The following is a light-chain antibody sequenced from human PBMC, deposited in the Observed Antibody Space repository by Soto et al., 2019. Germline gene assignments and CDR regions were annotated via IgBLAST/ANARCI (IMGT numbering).Light chain of an antibody. CDR3: MQALQTPYT. CDR1: QSLLHSNGYNY. Sequence: DIVMTQSPLSLPVTPVEPASISCRSSQSLLHSNGYNYLDWYLQKPGQSPQVMIYFGSNRASGVSDRFSGSGSGTDFTLKISRVEAEDVGVYCCMQALQTPYTCGQGTKLEIK. V-gene: IGKV2-28*01. CDR2: FGS. J-gene: IGKJ2*01.